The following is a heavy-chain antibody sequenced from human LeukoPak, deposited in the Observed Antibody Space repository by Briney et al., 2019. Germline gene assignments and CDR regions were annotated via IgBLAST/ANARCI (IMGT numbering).Heavy chain of an antibody. Sequence: SETLSLTCTVSGGSISSSSYYWGWIRQPPGKGLEWIGSIYYSGSTYYNPSPKSRVTISVDTSKNQFSLKLSSVTAADTAMYYCARRLEGSRWWNDAFDIWGQGTMVTVSS. D-gene: IGHD6-13*01. J-gene: IGHJ3*02. CDR3: ARRLEGSRWWNDAFDI. CDR2: IYYSGST. CDR1: GGSISSSSYY. V-gene: IGHV4-39*01.